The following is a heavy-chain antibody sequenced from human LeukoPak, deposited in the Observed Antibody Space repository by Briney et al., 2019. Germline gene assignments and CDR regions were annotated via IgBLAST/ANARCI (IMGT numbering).Heavy chain of an antibody. CDR3: ARSSYSSSSSV. D-gene: IGHD6-6*01. CDR2: ISGSGGST. V-gene: IGHV3-23*01. Sequence: GGSLRLSCAASGFTFSSCAMSWVRQAPGKGLEWVSGISGSGGSTYYADSVKGRFTISRDNSKNTLYLQMNSLRVEDTAVYYCARSSYSSSSSVWGQGTMVTVSS. CDR1: GFTFSSCA. J-gene: IGHJ3*01.